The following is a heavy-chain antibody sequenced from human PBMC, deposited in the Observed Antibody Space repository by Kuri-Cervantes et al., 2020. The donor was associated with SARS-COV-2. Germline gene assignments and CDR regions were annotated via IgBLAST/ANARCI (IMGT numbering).Heavy chain of an antibody. D-gene: IGHD6-19*01. CDR3: ASLPGIGAAVAGGNDY. V-gene: IGHV3-48*02. CDR2: ISSRSRTI. CDR1: GFTFSSHS. Sequence: GESPKISCAASGFTFSSHSLNWVRQAPGKGLEWISYISSRSRTIYYADSVKGRFTISRDNAKNSLYLQMNSLRDEDTAVYYCASLPGIGAAVAGGNDYWGQGTLVTVSS. J-gene: IGHJ4*02.